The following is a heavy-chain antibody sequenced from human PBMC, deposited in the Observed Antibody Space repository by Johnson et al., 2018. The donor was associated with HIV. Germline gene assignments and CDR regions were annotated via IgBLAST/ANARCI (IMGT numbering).Heavy chain of an antibody. Sequence: EVQLVESGGGLVQPGRSLRLSCAASGFTFDDYAMHWVRQAPGKGLEWVSGISWNSGSIGYADSVKGRFTISRDNAKNSLYLQMNSLSAEDTALYYCAKDIRCITMIPHAFDIWGQGTMVTVSS. CDR1: GFTFDDYA. CDR3: AKDIRCITMIPHAFDI. CDR2: ISWNSGSI. J-gene: IGHJ3*02. D-gene: IGHD3-22*01. V-gene: IGHV3-9*01.